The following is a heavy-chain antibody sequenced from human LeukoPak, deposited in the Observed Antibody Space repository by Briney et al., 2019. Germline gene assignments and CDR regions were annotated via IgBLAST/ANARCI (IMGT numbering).Heavy chain of an antibody. CDR3: ANPGIGSDIGY. J-gene: IGHJ4*02. D-gene: IGHD2-21*02. CDR1: GFTFSGYA. Sequence: GGSLRLSCAASGFTFSGYAMSWVRQAPGKGLEWVSAISGSGGSTYYADSVKGRFTISRDNSKNTLYLQMNSLRAEDTAVYYCANPGIGSDIGYWGQGTLVTVSS. V-gene: IGHV3-23*01. CDR2: ISGSGGST.